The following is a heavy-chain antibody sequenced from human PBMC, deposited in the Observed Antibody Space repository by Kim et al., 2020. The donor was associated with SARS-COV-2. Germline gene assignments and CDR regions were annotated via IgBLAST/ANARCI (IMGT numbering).Heavy chain of an antibody. CDR2: IYTSGST. CDR1: GGSISSYY. J-gene: IGHJ6*01. Sequence: SETLSLTCTVSGGSISSYYWSWIRQPAGKGLEWIGRIYTSGSTNYNPSXXXRVSRAXXTXXXQFXLXLTSVTAADXAVXXXXXYFXXXSSXSPHXXXGMD. V-gene: IGHV4-4*07. CDR3: XXYFXXXSSXSPHXXXGMD. D-gene: IGHD6-6*01.